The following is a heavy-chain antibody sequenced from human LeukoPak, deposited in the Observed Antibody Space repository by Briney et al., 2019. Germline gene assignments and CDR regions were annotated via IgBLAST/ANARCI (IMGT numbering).Heavy chain of an antibody. CDR1: GDSISSYY. J-gene: IGHJ3*02. CDR2: IYYSGST. V-gene: IGHV4-59*01. Sequence: SETLSLTCNVFGDSISSYYRSCIRQPPGKGLEWIGYIYYSGSTNYNPSLKSRVTISLDTSKNHCSLELSSVTAADTAVYYCAKGGHAFDIWGPGTMVTVPS. CDR3: AKGGHAFDI.